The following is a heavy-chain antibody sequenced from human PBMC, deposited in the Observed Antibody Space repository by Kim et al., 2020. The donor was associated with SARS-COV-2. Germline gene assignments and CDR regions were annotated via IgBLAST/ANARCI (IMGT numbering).Heavy chain of an antibody. V-gene: IGHV3-30*04. J-gene: IGHJ4*02. CDR1: GFTFSSYA. CDR3: ARDLGGSDY. CDR2: ISYDGSNK. Sequence: GGSLRLSCAASGFTFSSYAMHWVRQAPGKGLEWVAVISYDGSNKYYADSVKGRFTISRDNSKNTLYLQMNSLRAEDTAVYYCARDLGGSDYWGQGTLVTVSS. D-gene: IGHD2-15*01.